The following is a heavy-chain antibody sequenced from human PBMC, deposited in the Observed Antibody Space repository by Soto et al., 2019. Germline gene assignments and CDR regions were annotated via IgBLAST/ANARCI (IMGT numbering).Heavy chain of an antibody. CDR1: GYSFTSYD. CDR3: ARVSMGSSSEDFQH. Sequence: QVQLVQSGAEVKKPGASEKVSCKASGYSFTSYDINWVRQATGQGLEWMGWMNPNSGNTGYAQKFQVRVPMTRNTSISTAYMVLSSLRSEDTAVYYCARVSMGSSSEDFQHWGQGTLVTVSS. D-gene: IGHD6-6*01. CDR2: MNPNSGNT. V-gene: IGHV1-8*01. J-gene: IGHJ1*01.